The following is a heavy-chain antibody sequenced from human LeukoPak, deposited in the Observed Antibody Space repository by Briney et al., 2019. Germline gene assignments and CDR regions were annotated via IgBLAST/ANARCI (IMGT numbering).Heavy chain of an antibody. Sequence: GGSLRLSCAVSGITLSNYGMSWVRQAPGKGLEWVSGISGSGGNTYYADSVKGRFTISRDNSKNTLYLQMNSLRAEDTAVYFCARVITMVRGVRADAFDIWGQGTMVTVSS. CDR2: ISGSGGNT. CDR1: GITLSNYG. V-gene: IGHV3-23*01. D-gene: IGHD3-10*01. CDR3: ARVITMVRGVRADAFDI. J-gene: IGHJ3*02.